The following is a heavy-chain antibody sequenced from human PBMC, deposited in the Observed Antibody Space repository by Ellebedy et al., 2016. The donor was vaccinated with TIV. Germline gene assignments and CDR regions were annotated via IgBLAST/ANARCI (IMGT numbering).Heavy chain of an antibody. CDR2: IYSGGST. CDR3: ARDPPGQA. D-gene: IGHD7-27*01. Sequence: GESLKISCAASGFTFSNDDIHWVRQAPGKGLEWVSLIYSGGSTKYADSVKGRFTISRDNSKNTLYLQMNSLRAEDTAVYYCARDPPGQAWGQGTMVTVSS. CDR1: GFTFSNDD. V-gene: IGHV3-66*01. J-gene: IGHJ3*01.